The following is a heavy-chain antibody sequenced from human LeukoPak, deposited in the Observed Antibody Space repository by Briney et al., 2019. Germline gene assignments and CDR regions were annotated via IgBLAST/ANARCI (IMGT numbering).Heavy chain of an antibody. D-gene: IGHD1-14*01. CDR1: GFTFSSYG. CDR2: ISGSGGST. J-gene: IGHJ4*02. CDR3: VKDNPLDY. Sequence: QPGGSLRLSCAASGFTFSSYGMHWVRQAPGKGLEWVSAISGSGGSTYYADSVKGRFTISRDNSKNPLYLHINSLRAEDTAVYYCVKDNPLDYWGQGTLVIVSS. V-gene: IGHV3-23*01.